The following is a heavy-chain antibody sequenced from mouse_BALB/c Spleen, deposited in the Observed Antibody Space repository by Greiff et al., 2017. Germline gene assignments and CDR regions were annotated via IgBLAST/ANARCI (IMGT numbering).Heavy chain of an antibody. V-gene: IGHV2-6-7*01. Sequence: QVQLKQSGPGLVAPSQSLSITCTVSGFSLTGYGVNWVRQPPGKGLEWLGMIWGDGSTDYNSALKSRLSISKDNSKSQVFLKMNSLQTDDTARYYCDRDPYYGYDAMDYWGQGTSVTVSS. CDR1: GFSLTGYG. J-gene: IGHJ4*01. CDR2: IWGDGST. CDR3: DRDPYYGYDAMDY. D-gene: IGHD1-2*01.